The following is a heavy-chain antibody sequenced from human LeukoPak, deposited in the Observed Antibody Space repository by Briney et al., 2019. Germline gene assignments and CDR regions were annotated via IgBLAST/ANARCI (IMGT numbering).Heavy chain of an antibody. CDR2: TYYRSKWYN. D-gene: IGHD2-15*01. J-gene: IGHJ5*02. Sequence: QTLSLTCAISGDSVSSKSAACDWVRQSPSRGLEWLGRTYYRSKWYNDYAESVKSRITINPDTSKNQFSLQLNPVTAVDTAVYCWERFLSAWWFLNWFDLWGQGTRVTVSS. CDR3: ERFLSAWWFLNWFDL. V-gene: IGHV6-1*01. CDR1: GDSVSSKSAA.